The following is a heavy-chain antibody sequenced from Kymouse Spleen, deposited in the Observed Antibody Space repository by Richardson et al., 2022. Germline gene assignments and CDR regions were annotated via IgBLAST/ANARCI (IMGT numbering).Heavy chain of an antibody. V-gene: IGHV4-34*01. CDR2: INHSGST. CDR1: GGSFSGYY. Sequence: QVQLQQWGAGLLKPSETLSLTCAVYGGSFSGYYWSWIRQPPGKGLEWIGEINHSGSTNYNPSLKSRVTISVDTSKNQFSLKLSSVTAADTAVYYCARGRFGEFPFDYWGQGTLVTVSS. J-gene: IGHJ4*02. CDR3: ARGRFGEFPFDY. D-gene: IGHD3-10*01.